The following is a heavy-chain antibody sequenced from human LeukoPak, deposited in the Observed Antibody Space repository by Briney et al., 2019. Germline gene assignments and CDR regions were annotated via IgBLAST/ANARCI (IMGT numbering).Heavy chain of an antibody. CDR1: GGSISSGGYS. D-gene: IGHD6-13*01. J-gene: IGHJ4*02. Sequence: SETLSLTCAVSGGSISSGGYSWSWIRQPPGKGLEWIGYIYHSGSTYYNPSLKGRVTISVDRSKNQFSLKLSSVTAADTAVYYCARYSSSWYYFDYWGQGTLVTVSS. CDR2: IYHSGST. CDR3: ARYSSSWYYFDY. V-gene: IGHV4-30-2*01.